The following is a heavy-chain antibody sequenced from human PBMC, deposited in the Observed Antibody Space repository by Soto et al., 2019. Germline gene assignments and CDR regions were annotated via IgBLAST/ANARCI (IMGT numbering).Heavy chain of an antibody. J-gene: IGHJ4*02. D-gene: IGHD3-22*01. Sequence: SQTLSLTCAVYGGSLSGYYWSWIRQHPGKGLEWIGYIYYSGSTYYNPSLKGRVTISVDTSKNQFSLKLSSVTAADTAVYYCARDSHDSSGYYYRDYWGQGTLVTVSS. CDR2: IYYSGST. V-gene: IGHV4-31*11. CDR1: GGSLSGYY. CDR3: ARDSHDSSGYYYRDY.